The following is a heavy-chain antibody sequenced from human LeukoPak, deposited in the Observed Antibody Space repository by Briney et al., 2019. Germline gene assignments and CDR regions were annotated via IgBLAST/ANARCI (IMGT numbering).Heavy chain of an antibody. CDR1: GGSLSSGDYY. Sequence: PSETLSLTCTVSGGSLSSGDYYWRWIRQPPGKGLEWIGYIYYSGSTYYNPSLKSRVTISVDTSKNQFSLKLSSVTAADTAVYYCAREYSSSSADYFDYWGQGTLVTVSS. CDR3: AREYSSSSADYFDY. J-gene: IGHJ4*02. V-gene: IGHV4-30-4*01. CDR2: IYYSGST. D-gene: IGHD6-6*01.